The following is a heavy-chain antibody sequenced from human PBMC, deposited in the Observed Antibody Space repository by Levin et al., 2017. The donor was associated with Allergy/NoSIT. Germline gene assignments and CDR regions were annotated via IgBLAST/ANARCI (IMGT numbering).Heavy chain of an antibody. D-gene: IGHD3-10*01. CDR3: TTGQLVLYGMDV. CDR2: IKSRTDGGTA. J-gene: IGHJ6*02. CDR1: GFTFSNAW. V-gene: IGHV3-15*05. Sequence: GESLKISCATSGFTFSNAWMSWVRQAPGKGLEWVGRIKSRTDGGTAGYAAPVKGRFTISRDDSKDTLYLQMNSLKTEDTAVYYCTTGQLVLYGMDVWGQGTTVTVSS.